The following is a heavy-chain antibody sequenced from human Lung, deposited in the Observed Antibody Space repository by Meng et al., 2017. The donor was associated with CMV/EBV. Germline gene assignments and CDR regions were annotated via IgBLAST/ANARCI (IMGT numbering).Heavy chain of an antibody. CDR3: ARLSDPEWLPFAMDV. V-gene: IGHV3-66*02. D-gene: IGHD3-3*01. J-gene: IGHJ6*02. CDR1: GFIVSDNY. Sequence: ESLKISXAVSGFIVSDNYISWVRQAPGKGLECVSVIYNEGRTFYVDSVKGPFTISRDNSKNTVYLQMSSLRTDDTAVYFCARLSDPEWLPFAMDVWGQGTTVTVSS. CDR2: IYNEGRT.